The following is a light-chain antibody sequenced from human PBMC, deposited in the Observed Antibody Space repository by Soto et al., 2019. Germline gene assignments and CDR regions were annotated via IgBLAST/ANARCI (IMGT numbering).Light chain of an antibody. CDR1: KSNIGTNFD. V-gene: IGLV1-40*01. Sequence: QSVLTQPPSVSGAPGQTVTISCNGSKSNIGTNFDVHWYQQLPASAPKLLIYADTHRPSGVPDRFSASRSGPSASLAITGLRAEDEADYYCQSYDNRLTVSVFGGGTQLTVL. CDR3: QSYDNRLTVSV. CDR2: ADT. J-gene: IGLJ3*02.